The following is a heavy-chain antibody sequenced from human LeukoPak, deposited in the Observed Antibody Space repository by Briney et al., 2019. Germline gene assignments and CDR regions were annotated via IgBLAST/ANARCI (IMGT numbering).Heavy chain of an antibody. J-gene: IGHJ4*02. CDR3: ARERSSGSLVDFDY. CDR1: GGTFSSYA. V-gene: IGHV1-69*01. Sequence: SVKVSCKASGGTFSSYAISWVRQAPGQGLEWMGGIIPIFGTANYAQKFQGRVTITADESTSTAYMELSSLRSEDTAAYYCARERSSGSLVDFDYWGQGTLVTVSS. CDR2: IIPIFGTA. D-gene: IGHD6-19*01.